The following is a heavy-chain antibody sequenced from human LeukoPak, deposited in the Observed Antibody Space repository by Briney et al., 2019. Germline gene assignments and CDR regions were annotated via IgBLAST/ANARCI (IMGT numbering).Heavy chain of an antibody. CDR2: IIPIFGTA. J-gene: IGHJ4*02. CDR3: ARTTPSTYYYDSSGYYYYFDY. V-gene: IGHV1-69*13. Sequence: GASVKVSCKASGGTFSSYAISWVRQAPGQGLEWMGGIIPIFGTANYAQKFQGRVTITADESTSTAYMELSSLRSEDTAVYYCARTTPSTYYYDSSGYYYYFDYWGQGTLVTVSS. D-gene: IGHD3-22*01. CDR1: GGTFSSYA.